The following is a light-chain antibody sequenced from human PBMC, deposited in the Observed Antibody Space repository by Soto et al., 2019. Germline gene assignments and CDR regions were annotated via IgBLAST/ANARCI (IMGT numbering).Light chain of an antibody. J-gene: IGKJ5*01. V-gene: IGKV1-39*01. Sequence: DIQMTQSPSSLSASVGDRVTIPCRASQSISSYLNWYQQKPGKAPKLLIYAASSLQSGVPSRFSGSGSGTDFTLTISSLQPEDFATYYCQQSYSTLPTFGQGTRLEIK. CDR2: AAS. CDR1: QSISSY. CDR3: QQSYSTLPT.